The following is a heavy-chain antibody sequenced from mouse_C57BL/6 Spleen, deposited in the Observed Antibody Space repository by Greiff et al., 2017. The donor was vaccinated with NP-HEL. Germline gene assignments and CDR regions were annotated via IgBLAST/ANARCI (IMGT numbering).Heavy chain of an antibody. CDR3: ARQSSEDYAMDY. CDR1: GFTFSSYG. Sequence: EVMLVESGGDLVKPGGSLKLSCAASGFTFSSYGMSWVRQTPDKRLEWVATISSGGSYTYYPDSVKGRFTISRDNAKNTLYLQMSSLKSEDTAMYYCARQSSEDYAMDYWGQGTSVTVSS. D-gene: IGHD3-2*02. V-gene: IGHV5-6*01. CDR2: ISSGGSYT. J-gene: IGHJ4*01.